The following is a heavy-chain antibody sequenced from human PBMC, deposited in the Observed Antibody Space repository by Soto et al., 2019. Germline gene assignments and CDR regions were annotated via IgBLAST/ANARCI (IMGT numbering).Heavy chain of an antibody. J-gene: IGHJ5*02. V-gene: IGHV4-30-2*01. CDR3: AGMPYTSGLRFDP. CDR1: GDSYSISTYS. D-gene: IGHD6-19*01. CDR2: IYQSGVT. Sequence: KTSETLSLTCNMSGDSYSISTYSWSWIRQPPGKALQWIGFIYQSGVTSYKPSLASRVSISLDRSNNQCSLKLKSVTAADTAVYFCAGMPYTSGLRFDPWGPGTLVTVS.